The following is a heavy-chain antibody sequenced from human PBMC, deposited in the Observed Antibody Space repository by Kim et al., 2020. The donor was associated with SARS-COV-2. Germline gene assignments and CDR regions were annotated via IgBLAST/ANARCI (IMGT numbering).Heavy chain of an antibody. CDR2: IYYSGST. Sequence: SETLSLTCTVSGGSVSSGSYYWSWIRQPPGKGLEWIGYIYYSGSTNYNPSLKSRVTISVDTSKNQFSLKPSSVTAADTAVYYCARVAAAAGLYYYYYGMDVWGQGTTVTVSS. CDR3: ARVAAAAGLYYYYYGMDV. V-gene: IGHV4-61*01. D-gene: IGHD6-13*01. CDR1: GGSVSSGSYY. J-gene: IGHJ6*02.